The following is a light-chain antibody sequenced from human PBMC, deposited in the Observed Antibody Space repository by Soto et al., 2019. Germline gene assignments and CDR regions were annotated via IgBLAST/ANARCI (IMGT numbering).Light chain of an antibody. V-gene: IGKV1-5*01. CDR2: AAS. J-gene: IGKJ1*01. Sequence: DIQMTQSPSTLSASVGDRVTVTCRASQTIGSWLAWYQQKPGRAPKLLIYAASTLQSGVPSRFSGSGSGRDFTLTISSLQPEDFATYYCQQYNSYFQTFGQGTKVDIK. CDR3: QQYNSYFQT. CDR1: QTIGSW.